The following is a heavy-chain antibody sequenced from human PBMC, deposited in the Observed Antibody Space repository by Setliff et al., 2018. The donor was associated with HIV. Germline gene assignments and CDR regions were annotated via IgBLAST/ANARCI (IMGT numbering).Heavy chain of an antibody. D-gene: IGHD3-10*01. Sequence: GASVKVSCKPSGYTFTTYGLSWVRQAPGQGLEWMGWISTYSDETSYSQNLQGRLTITTDTSTGTAYMDLRSLRSDDTAVYYCARRGNYYASAFDYWGQGTLVTVSS. V-gene: IGHV1-18*01. CDR3: ARRGNYYASAFDY. CDR1: GYTFTTYG. J-gene: IGHJ4*02. CDR2: ISTYSDET.